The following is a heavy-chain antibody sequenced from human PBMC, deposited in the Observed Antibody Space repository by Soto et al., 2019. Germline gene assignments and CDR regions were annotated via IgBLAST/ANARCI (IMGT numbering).Heavy chain of an antibody. CDR2: IYPGDSDT. D-gene: IGHD3-10*01. Sequence: GESLKISCKGSGYSCTSYWIGWVRRMPGKGLEWMGIIYPGDSDTRYSPSFQGQVTISADKSISTAYLQWSSLKASDTAMYYCARIPIWFGELLEDYYFDYWGQGTLVTVSS. V-gene: IGHV5-51*01. J-gene: IGHJ4*02. CDR3: ARIPIWFGELLEDYYFDY. CDR1: GYSCTSYW.